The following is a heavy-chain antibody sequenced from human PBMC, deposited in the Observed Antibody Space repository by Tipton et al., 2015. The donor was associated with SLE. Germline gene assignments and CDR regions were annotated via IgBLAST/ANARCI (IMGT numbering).Heavy chain of an antibody. D-gene: IGHD3-3*01. Sequence: LRLSCTVSGGSISSYYWSWIRQPPRKGLEWIGYIYYSGSTNYNPSLKSRVTISVDTSKNQFSLKLSSVTAADTAVYYCARALGPTIFGVGYWGQGTLVTVSS. CDR3: ARALGPTIFGVGY. J-gene: IGHJ4*02. V-gene: IGHV4-59*01. CDR2: IYYSGST. CDR1: GGSISSYY.